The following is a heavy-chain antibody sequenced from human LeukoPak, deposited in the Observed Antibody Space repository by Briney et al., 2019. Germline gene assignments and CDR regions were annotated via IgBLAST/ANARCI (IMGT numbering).Heavy chain of an antibody. CDR1: GGSISSYY. Sequence: SGTLCLTCTVSGGSISSYYWNWIRQPAGKGLEWIGRISSSGSANYNPSLKSRVILSVHTSINQLSLILNSVTAADTAVFYCATEPTRTPYYYMDVWGKGTTVIVSS. CDR2: ISSSGSA. D-gene: IGHD1-1*01. V-gene: IGHV4-4*07. J-gene: IGHJ6*03. CDR3: ATEPTRTPYYYMDV.